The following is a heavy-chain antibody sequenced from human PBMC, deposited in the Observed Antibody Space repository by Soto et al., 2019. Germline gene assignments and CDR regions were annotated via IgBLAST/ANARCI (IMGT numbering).Heavy chain of an antibody. J-gene: IGHJ5*02. Sequence: QLQLQESGPGLVKPSETLSLTCTVSGDSINKNNFHWAWIRQPPGEGLEWIGGIYYTGSTYYNPSLKSRVTISADTSKNHFSLQVTSVTAADTAVYYCTMYSTTSGWFDPWGQGTLVTVSS. D-gene: IGHD6-13*01. CDR2: IYYTGST. CDR3: TMYSTTSGWFDP. V-gene: IGHV4-39*02. CDR1: GDSINKNNFH.